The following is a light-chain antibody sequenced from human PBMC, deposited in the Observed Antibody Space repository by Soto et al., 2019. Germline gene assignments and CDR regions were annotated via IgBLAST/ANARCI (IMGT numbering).Light chain of an antibody. J-gene: IGKJ1*01. CDR2: GAS. CDR1: QSVSSY. V-gene: IGKV3-20*01. Sequence: EIVLTQSPGTLSLSPGERATLSCRASQSVSSYLAWYQQKPGQAPRLLIYGASIRAAGIPDRFSGSGSGTDFTLTISRLEPEDFAVFYCQQYGSSRPWTFGQGTKVEMK. CDR3: QQYGSSRPWT.